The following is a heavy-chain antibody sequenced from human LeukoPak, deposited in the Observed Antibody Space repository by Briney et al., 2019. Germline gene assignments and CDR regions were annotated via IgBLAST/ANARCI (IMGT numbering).Heavy chain of an antibody. CDR2: ISGSGGST. CDR1: GFTFGGYS. Sequence: GGSLRLSCAASGFTFGGYSMYWVRQAPGQGLEWVSAISGSGGSTYYADSVKGRFTISRDNSKNTLYLQMNSLRAEDTAVYYCATGGSRYCSSTSCYGVAFDIWGQGTMVTVSS. D-gene: IGHD2-2*01. CDR3: ATGGSRYCSSTSCYGVAFDI. J-gene: IGHJ3*02. V-gene: IGHV3-23*01.